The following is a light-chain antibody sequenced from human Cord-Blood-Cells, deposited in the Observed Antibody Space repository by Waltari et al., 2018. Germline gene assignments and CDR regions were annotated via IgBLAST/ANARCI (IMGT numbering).Light chain of an antibody. CDR2: DAS. V-gene: IGKV1-33*01. CDR3: QQYDNLPFT. Sequence: DIQMTPSSSSLSVSVGDRGSITCQASQDISNYLNWYQQKPGKAPKLLIYDASNLETGVPSRFSGSGSGTDFTFTISSLQPEDIATYYCQQYDNLPFTFGPGTKVDIK. CDR1: QDISNY. J-gene: IGKJ3*01.